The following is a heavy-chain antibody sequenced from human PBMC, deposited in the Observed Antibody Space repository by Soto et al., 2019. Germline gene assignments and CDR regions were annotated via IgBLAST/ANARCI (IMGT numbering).Heavy chain of an antibody. CDR2: ISGGGDAP. CDR3: ARKVPGSTSRPDYWYFDL. V-gene: IGHV3-23*01. CDR1: GFTFINYA. J-gene: IGHJ2*01. Sequence: VQLLESGGGLVQPGGSLRLSCAGSGFTFINYAMNWVRQAPGKGLEWVSTISGGGDAPFFADCVRGRFTISRDNSKNTVTLQMNNLGVDDTAVYFCARKVPGSTSRPDYWYFDLWGRGTLVTVSS. D-gene: IGHD3-10*01.